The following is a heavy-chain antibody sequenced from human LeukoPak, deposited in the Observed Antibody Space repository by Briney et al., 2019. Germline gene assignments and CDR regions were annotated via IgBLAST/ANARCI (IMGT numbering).Heavy chain of an antibody. J-gene: IGHJ4*02. CDR2: INPSGGST. CDR1: GYTFTSYY. D-gene: IGHD5-18*01. Sequence: GASVKVSCKASGYTFTSYYMHWVRQAPGQGLEWMGIINPSGGSTSYAQKFQGRVTMTRDTSTSTVYMELSSLRSEDTAVYYCARGQKYRNGYTVTELGSGYFDYWGQGTLVTVSS. V-gene: IGHV1-46*01. CDR3: ARGQKYRNGYTVTELGSGYFDY.